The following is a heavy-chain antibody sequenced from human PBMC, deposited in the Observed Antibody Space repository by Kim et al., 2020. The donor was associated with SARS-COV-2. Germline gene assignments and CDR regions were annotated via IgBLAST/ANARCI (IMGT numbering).Heavy chain of an antibody. CDR3: ARFDERWVGSVY. V-gene: IGHV3-33*01. CDR2: IWYDGSNK. D-gene: IGHD1-1*01. J-gene: IGHJ4*02. CDR1: GFTFSSYG. Sequence: GGSLRLSCAASGFTFSSYGMHWVRQAPGKGLEWVAVIWYDGSNKYYADSVKGRFTISRDNSKNTLYLQMNSLRAEDTAVYYCARFDERWVGSVYWGQGTLVTVSS.